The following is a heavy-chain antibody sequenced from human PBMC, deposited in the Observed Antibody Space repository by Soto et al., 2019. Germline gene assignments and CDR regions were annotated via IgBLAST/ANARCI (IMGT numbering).Heavy chain of an antibody. CDR1: GDSINNSHW. D-gene: IGHD6-13*01. V-gene: IGHV4-4*02. Sequence: QVQLQESGPGLVQPSATLSLTCAVSGDSINNSHWWSWVRQTPGKGLEWIGETYHSGTTNYNPSLKTRVTISIDKSKNQFSLKMNSVTAADTAVYYCAREVNSSPARGPNWFDPWGQGTLVTVSS. CDR2: TYHSGTT. CDR3: AREVNSSPARGPNWFDP. J-gene: IGHJ5*02.